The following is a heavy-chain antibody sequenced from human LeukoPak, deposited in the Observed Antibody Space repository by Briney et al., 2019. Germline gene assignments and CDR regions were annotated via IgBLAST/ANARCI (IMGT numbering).Heavy chain of an antibody. V-gene: IGHV1-18*01. CDR1: GYILTTYG. Sequence: ASVTVSCKASGYILTTYGISCVRQAPGQGLEWMGWINVYNSDTNYAQKLQGRVTMTIDTSTSTAYMELTGLRSDDTAMYYCARGGLRYIDWLLSPAALDYWGQGTLVTVSS. CDR2: INVYNSDT. CDR3: ARGGLRYIDWLLSPAALDY. D-gene: IGHD3-9*01. J-gene: IGHJ4*02.